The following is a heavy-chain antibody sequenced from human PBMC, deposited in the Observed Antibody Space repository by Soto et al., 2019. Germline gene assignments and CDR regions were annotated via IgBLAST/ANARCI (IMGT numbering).Heavy chain of an antibody. CDR2: IKQDGSEK. CDR3: ARDLPYYSYGYLGYYYGMDV. V-gene: IGHV3-7*03. J-gene: IGHJ6*02. Sequence: PGGSLRLSCAASGFTFSSYWMSWVRQAPGKGLEWVANIKQDGSEKYYVDSVKGRFTISRDNAKNSLYLQMNSLRAEDTAVYYCARDLPYYSYGYLGYYYGMDVWGQGTTVTVSS. D-gene: IGHD5-18*01. CDR1: GFTFSSYW.